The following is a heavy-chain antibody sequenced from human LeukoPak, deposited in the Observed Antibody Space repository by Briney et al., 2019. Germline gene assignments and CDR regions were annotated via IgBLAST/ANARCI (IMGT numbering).Heavy chain of an antibody. CDR1: KGIFDSYG. Sequence: ASVTVSCKATKGIFDSYGISWVRQAPGQGREGMGGVMAIFGRVKYGQKFQGRATFTTDAFTSTAYMELSRLTSEDTGVYYCARGELGDRSGFSFFDYWGQETLVTVSS. V-gene: IGHV1-69*05. D-gene: IGHD3-22*01. J-gene: IGHJ4*02. CDR3: ARGELGDRSGFSFFDY. CDR2: VMAIFGRV.